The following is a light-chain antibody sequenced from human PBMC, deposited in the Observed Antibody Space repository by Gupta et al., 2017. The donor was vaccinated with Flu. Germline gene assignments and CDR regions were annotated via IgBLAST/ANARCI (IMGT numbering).Light chain of an antibody. Sequence: TISCSGTNSNIGSPYNDVSWFRHLPGTAPKLLIYDNDRRPSGIPDRFSGSKSGASATLAITGLQTGDEADYYCGACDNSLNGVVFGGGTKLTVL. CDR2: DND. V-gene: IGLV1-51*01. CDR3: GACDNSLNGVV. CDR1: NSNIGSPYND. J-gene: IGLJ2*01.